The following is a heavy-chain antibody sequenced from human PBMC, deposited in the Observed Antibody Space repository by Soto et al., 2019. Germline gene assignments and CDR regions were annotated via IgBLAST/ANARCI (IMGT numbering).Heavy chain of an antibody. Sequence: ASVKVSCKASGYTFTSYGISWVRQAPGQGLEWMGWISAYNGNTNYAQKLQGRVTMTTDTSTSTAYMELRSLGSDDTAVYYCARVQWLVDPSAEYFQHWGQGTLVTVSS. CDR2: ISAYNGNT. CDR3: ARVQWLVDPSAEYFQH. J-gene: IGHJ1*01. CDR1: GYTFTSYG. V-gene: IGHV1-18*01. D-gene: IGHD6-19*01.